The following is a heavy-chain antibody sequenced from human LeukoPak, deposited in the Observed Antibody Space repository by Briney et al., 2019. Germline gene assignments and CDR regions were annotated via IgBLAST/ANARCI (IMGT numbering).Heavy chain of an antibody. V-gene: IGHV4-34*01. Sequence: SETLSLTCAVYGESLSGYYWSWIRQPPGKGLEWIGEIHHSGGTNYNPSLKSRVTMSVDTSKKKFFLKLTSVTAADTAVYYCARQYDPQWLIRGGYFDYWGQGTLVTVSS. D-gene: IGHD5-12*01. CDR3: ARQYDPQWLIRGGYFDY. J-gene: IGHJ4*02. CDR1: GESLSGYY. CDR2: IHHSGGT.